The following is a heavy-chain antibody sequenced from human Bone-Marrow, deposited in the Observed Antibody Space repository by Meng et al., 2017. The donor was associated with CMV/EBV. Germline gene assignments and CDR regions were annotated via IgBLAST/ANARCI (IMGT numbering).Heavy chain of an antibody. CDR3: AKDRRSSSFYYYGMDV. V-gene: IGHV3-30*02. J-gene: IGHJ6*02. Sequence: GESLKIPCAASGFTFSSYGMHWVRQAPGKGLEWVAFIRYDGSNKYYADSVKGRFTISRDNSKNTLYLQMNSLRAEDTAVYYCAKDRRSSSFYYYGMDVWGQGTTVTVSS. CDR1: GFTFSSYG. CDR2: IRYDGSNK. D-gene: IGHD6-13*01.